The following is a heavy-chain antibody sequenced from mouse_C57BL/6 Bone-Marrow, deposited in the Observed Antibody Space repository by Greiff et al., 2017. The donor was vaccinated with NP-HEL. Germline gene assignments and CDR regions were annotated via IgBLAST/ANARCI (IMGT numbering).Heavy chain of an antibody. CDR1: GYTFTSYW. D-gene: IGHD1-1*01. Sequence: VQLQQPGAELVKPGASVKLSCKASGYTFTSYWMHWVKQRPGQGLEWIGMIHPNSGSTNYTEKFKSKATLTVDKSSSTAYLQLSSLTSEDSAVYYCERPSYYGRVPWYFDYWGQGTTLTVSS. CDR3: ERPSYYGRVPWYFDY. CDR2: IHPNSGST. J-gene: IGHJ2*01. V-gene: IGHV1-64*01.